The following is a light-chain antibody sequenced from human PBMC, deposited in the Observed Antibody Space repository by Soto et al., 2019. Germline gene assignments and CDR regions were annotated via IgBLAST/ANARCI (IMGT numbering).Light chain of an antibody. CDR2: GAS. V-gene: IGKV3-20*01. CDR1: QSVSSTY. J-gene: IGKJ1*01. CDR3: QQYGSSRWT. Sequence: EIVLTQSPDTLSLFPGERATLSCRASQSVSSTYLAWYQQKLGQAPRLLIFGASSRATGIPDRFSGSGSGTDFTLTISRLEPEDFAVYYCQQYGSSRWTFGQGTKGDIK.